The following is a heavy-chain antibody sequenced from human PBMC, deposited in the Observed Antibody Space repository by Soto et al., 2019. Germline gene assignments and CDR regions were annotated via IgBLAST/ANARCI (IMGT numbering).Heavy chain of an antibody. D-gene: IGHD3-3*01. CDR1: GYTFTSYY. CDR2: INPSGGST. V-gene: IGHV1-46*01. J-gene: IGHJ5*02. Sequence: ASVKVSCKASGYTFTSYYMHWVRQAPGQGLEWMGIINPSGGSTSYAQKFQGRVTMTRDTSTSTVYMELSSLRSEDTAVYYCARDGYDFWSGSHWFDPWGQGTLVTVSS. CDR3: ARDGYDFWSGSHWFDP.